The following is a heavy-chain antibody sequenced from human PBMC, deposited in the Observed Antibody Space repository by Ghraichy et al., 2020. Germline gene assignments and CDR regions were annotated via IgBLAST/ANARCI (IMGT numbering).Heavy chain of an antibody. CDR3: ARGMTTVTMGSTRYYYGMDV. V-gene: IGHV1-69*13. CDR2: IIPIFGTA. CDR1: GGTFSSYA. D-gene: IGHD4-17*01. Sequence: SVKVSCKASGGTFSSYAISWVRQAPGQGLEWMGGIIPIFGTANYAQKFQGRVTITADESTSTAYMELSSLRSEDTAVYYCARGMTTVTMGSTRYYYGMDVWGQGTTVTVSS. J-gene: IGHJ6*02.